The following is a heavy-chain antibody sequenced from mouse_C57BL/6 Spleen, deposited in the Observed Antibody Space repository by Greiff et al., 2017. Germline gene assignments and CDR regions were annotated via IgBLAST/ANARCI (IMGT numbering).Heavy chain of an antibody. CDR1: GFTFSSYA. J-gene: IGHJ1*03. Sequence: EVQRVESGGGLVKPGGSLKLSCAASGFTFSSYAMSWVRQTPENRLEWVATISDGGSYTYYPDNVKGRFTISRDNAKNNLYLQMSHLKSEDTAMYYCARDPSYYGSSGGYFDVWGTGTTVTVSS. CDR3: ARDPSYYGSSGGYFDV. V-gene: IGHV5-4*01. CDR2: ISDGGSYT. D-gene: IGHD1-1*01.